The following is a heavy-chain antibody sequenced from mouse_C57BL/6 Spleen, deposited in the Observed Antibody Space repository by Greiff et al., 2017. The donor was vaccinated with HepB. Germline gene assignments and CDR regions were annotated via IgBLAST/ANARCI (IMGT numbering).Heavy chain of an antibody. J-gene: IGHJ2*01. CDR2: INPNNGGT. CDR1: GYTFTDYY. CDR3: ASNYGLDY. D-gene: IGHD1-2*01. Sequence: EVKLMESGPELVKPGASVKISCKASGYTFTDYYMNWVKQSHGKSLEWIGDINPNNGGTSYNQKFKGKATLTVDKSSSTAYMELRSLTSEDSAVYYCASNYGLDYWGQGTTLTVSS. V-gene: IGHV1-26*01.